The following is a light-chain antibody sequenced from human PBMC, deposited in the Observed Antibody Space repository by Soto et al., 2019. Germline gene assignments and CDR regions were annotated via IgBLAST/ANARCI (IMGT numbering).Light chain of an antibody. V-gene: IGKV3-11*01. J-gene: IGKJ5*01. CDR3: QQRSNWRIT. Sequence: ILFPPAPGTPSLSPGGRATPSCRASQSVSSYLAWYQQKPGQAPRLLIYDASNRATGIPARFSGSGSGTDFTLTISSLEPEDFAVYYCQQRSNWRITFGQGTRLEIK. CDR2: DAS. CDR1: QSVSSY.